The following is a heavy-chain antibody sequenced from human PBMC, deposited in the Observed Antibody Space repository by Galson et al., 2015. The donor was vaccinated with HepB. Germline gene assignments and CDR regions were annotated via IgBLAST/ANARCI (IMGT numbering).Heavy chain of an antibody. CDR2: INPSGGST. D-gene: IGHD3-10*01. CDR1: GYTFTSYY. Sequence: SVKVSCKASGYTFTSYYMHWVRQAPGQGLEWMGIINPSGGSTSYAQKFQGRVTMTRDTSTSTVYMELSSLRSEDTAVYYCARDGGSGSYYSDYYYYYMDVWGKGTTVTVSS. CDR3: ARDGGSGSYYSDYYYYYMDV. V-gene: IGHV1-46*01. J-gene: IGHJ6*03.